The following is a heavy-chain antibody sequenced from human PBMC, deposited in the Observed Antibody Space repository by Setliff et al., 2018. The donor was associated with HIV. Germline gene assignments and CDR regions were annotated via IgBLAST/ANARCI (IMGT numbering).Heavy chain of an antibody. V-gene: IGHV3-43*01. Sequence: PGGSLRLSCAASGFTFRDYTIHWVRQVPGKGLEWVSLINWDGTNTNYADSVRGRFTISRDNSKNSLSLQMNSLRIEDTALYYCAKDRVGGSYDAFDMWGQGTLVTVSS. D-gene: IGHD1-26*01. CDR3: AKDRVGGSYDAFDM. CDR2: INWDGTNT. J-gene: IGHJ3*02. CDR1: GFTFRDYT.